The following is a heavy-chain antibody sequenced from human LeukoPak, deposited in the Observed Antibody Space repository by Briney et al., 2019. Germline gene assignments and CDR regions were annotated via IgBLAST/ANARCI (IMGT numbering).Heavy chain of an antibody. V-gene: IGHV3-9*01. Sequence: GGSLRLSCAASGLTFDDYAMHWVRQAPGKGLEWVSGISWNSGSIGYADSVKGRFTISRDNAKNSLYLQMNSLRAEDTALYYCAKDISSGWYSERGSYNWFDPWGQGTLVTVSS. D-gene: IGHD6-19*01. CDR2: ISWNSGSI. CDR1: GLTFDDYA. CDR3: AKDISSGWYSERGSYNWFDP. J-gene: IGHJ5*02.